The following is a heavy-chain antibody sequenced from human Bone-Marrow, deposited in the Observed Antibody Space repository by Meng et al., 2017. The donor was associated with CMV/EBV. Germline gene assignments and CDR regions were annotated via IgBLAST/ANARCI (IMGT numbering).Heavy chain of an antibody. CDR2: MNPNSGIT. D-gene: IGHD6-13*01. V-gene: IGHV1-8*01. J-gene: IGHJ4*02. CDR1: GYTFTSFD. CDR3: TRGLGDSSWYDQGDY. Sequence: AAVTVSCKTSGYTFTSFDINWVRQATGQGLEWMGWMNPNSGITGYAQKFQGRVTMTRNTSKSTAYMELSSLRTEDTAVYYCTRGLGDSSWYDQGDYWGQGTLVTVSS.